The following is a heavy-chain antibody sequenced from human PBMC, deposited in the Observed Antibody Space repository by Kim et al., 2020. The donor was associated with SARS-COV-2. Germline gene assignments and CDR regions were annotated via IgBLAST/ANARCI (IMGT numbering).Heavy chain of an antibody. CDR1: GDSINSGLYY. Sequence: SETLSLTCTVSGDSINSGLYYWAWIRQPPGKGLDWIGFAYHRGTTYYNPSLKSRVTISIDTSKNQFSLNLCSVTAADTAVYYCARVIAVAGIPDYWGQRTLVTVSS. J-gene: IGHJ4*02. CDR3: ARVIAVAGIPDY. V-gene: IGHV4-39*01. CDR2: AYHRGTT. D-gene: IGHD6-19*01.